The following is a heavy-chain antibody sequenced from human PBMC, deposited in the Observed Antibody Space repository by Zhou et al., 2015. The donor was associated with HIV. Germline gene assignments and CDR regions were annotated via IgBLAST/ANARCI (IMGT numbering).Heavy chain of an antibody. D-gene: IGHD5-18*01. Sequence: QVQLVQSGAEVKKPGSSVKVACKASGGTFNTNEISWVRQAPGQGLEWMGGIIPIFGTPNYAPKFRGRVTLTADTSTRTHYLELSNLRSEDTAVYFCAGLEGGYSYGTFGYDGMDVWGQGTTVTVSS. J-gene: IGHJ6*02. CDR1: GGTFNTNE. CDR2: IIPIFGTP. V-gene: IGHV1-69*06. CDR3: AGLEGGYSYGTFGYDGMDV.